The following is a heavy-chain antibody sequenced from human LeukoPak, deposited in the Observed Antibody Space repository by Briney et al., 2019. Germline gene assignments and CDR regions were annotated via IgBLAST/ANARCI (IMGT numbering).Heavy chain of an antibody. CDR3: ARVKITMVRGARSAFDI. V-gene: IGHV4-30-2*01. CDR2: IYHSGST. CDR1: GGSISSGGYY. Sequence: SETLSLTCTVSGGSISSGGYYWSWIRQPPGKGLEWIGYIYHSGSTYYNPSLKSRVTISVDTSKNQFSLKLSSVTAADTAVYYCARVKITMVRGARSAFDIWGQGTMVTVSS. D-gene: IGHD3-10*01. J-gene: IGHJ3*02.